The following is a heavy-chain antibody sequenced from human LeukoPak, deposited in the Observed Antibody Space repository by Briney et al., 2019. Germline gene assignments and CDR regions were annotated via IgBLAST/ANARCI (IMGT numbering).Heavy chain of an antibody. V-gene: IGHV3-23*01. D-gene: IGHD1-1*01. Sequence: SGGSLRLSCAASGFTLSSYAMSWVPQAPGEGLEWVSASSGSGGSTYYADSVKGRFTISRDNSKNTLYLQMNSLRAEDTAVYYCARTAGGGKTMEVFDYWGQGTLVTVSS. CDR3: ARTAGGGKTMEVFDY. CDR1: GFTLSSYA. J-gene: IGHJ4*02. CDR2: SSGSGGST.